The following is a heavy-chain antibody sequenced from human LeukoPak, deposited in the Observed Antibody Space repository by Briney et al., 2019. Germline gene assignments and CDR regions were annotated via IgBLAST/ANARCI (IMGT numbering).Heavy chain of an antibody. CDR3: ARDREVGATQLGAFDI. D-gene: IGHD1-26*01. Sequence: ATVKVSCKASGYTFTSYYMHWVRQAPGQGLEWMGIINPSGGSTSYAQKFQGRVTMTRDTSTSTVYMELSSLRSEDTAAYYCARDREVGATQLGAFDIWGQGTMVTVSS. J-gene: IGHJ3*02. CDR2: INPSGGST. CDR1: GYTFTSYY. V-gene: IGHV1-46*01.